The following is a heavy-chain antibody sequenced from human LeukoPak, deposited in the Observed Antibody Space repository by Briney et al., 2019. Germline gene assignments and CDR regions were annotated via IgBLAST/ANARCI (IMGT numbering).Heavy chain of an antibody. D-gene: IGHD3-22*01. CDR3: AKRGVVIRVILVGFHKEAYYFDS. CDR2: ISGSGGGT. J-gene: IGHJ4*02. Sequence: GGSLRLSCAVSGITLSNYAMTWVRQAPGKGLEWVAGISGSGGGTNYADSVKGRFTISRDNYKNTLYLQMNSLGAEDTAVYFCAKRGVVIRVILVGFHKEAYYFDSWGQGALVTVSS. V-gene: IGHV3-23*01. CDR1: GITLSNYA.